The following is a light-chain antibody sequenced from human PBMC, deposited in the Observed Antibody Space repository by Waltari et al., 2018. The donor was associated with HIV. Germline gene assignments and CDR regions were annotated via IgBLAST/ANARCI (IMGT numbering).Light chain of an antibody. CDR1: DRDLVLYHV. Sequence: SAVTQPASVSGLPGQSIPIPCSGDDRDLVLYHVISWYQQHPGKLPRLLLYDVDSRASGISARFSGSKSGHTASLNISGLRAEDEADYYCASFTGDNSLLFGGGTKVTVL. CDR2: DVD. J-gene: IGLJ3*02. CDR3: ASFTGDNSLL. V-gene: IGLV2-14*03.